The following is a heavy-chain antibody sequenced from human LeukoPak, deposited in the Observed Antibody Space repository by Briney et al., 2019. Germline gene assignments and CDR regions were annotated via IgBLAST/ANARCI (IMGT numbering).Heavy chain of an antibody. J-gene: IGHJ5*02. CDR1: GGTFSSYA. Sequence: SVKVSCKASGGTFSSYAISWERQAPGQGLEWMGGIIPIFGTANYAQKFQGRVTITTDESTSTAYMELSSLRSEDTAVYYCARAHSSSSPWFDPWGQGTLVTVSS. D-gene: IGHD6-6*01. V-gene: IGHV1-69*05. CDR2: IIPIFGTA. CDR3: ARAHSSSSPWFDP.